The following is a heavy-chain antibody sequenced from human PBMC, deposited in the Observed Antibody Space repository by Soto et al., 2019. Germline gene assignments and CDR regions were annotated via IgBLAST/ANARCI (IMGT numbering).Heavy chain of an antibody. CDR2: IIPIFGTA. D-gene: IGHD2-2*01. V-gene: IGHV1-69*01. CDR3: AKADIGVVPATKWHPMGV. Sequence: QVQMVQSGAEVQKPGSSVKVSCPASGGTFSSSAISWVRQAPGQGLAWRGGIIPIFGTANYERKFQGRVTMTADEFTSTEYMELSSRRSENTAVYYCAKADIGVVPATKWHPMGVWCQVTTVTVAS. J-gene: IGHJ6*02. CDR1: GGTFSSSA.